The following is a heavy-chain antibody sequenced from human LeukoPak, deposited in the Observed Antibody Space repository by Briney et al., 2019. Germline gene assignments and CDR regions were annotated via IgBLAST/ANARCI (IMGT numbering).Heavy chain of an antibody. CDR2: ISGSGGST. V-gene: IGHV3-23*01. J-gene: IGHJ4*02. Sequence: GGSLRLSCAASGFTFSSYAMSWVRQAPGKGLEWVSAISGSGGSTYYADSVKGRFTISRDNSKNTLYLQMNSLRAEDTAVYYCAGLGSSDYYYYFDYWGQGTLVTVSS. D-gene: IGHD3-22*01. CDR3: AGLGSSDYYYYFDY. CDR1: GFTFSSYA.